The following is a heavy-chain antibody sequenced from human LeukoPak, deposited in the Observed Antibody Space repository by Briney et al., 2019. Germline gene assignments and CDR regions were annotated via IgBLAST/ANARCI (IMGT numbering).Heavy chain of an antibody. CDR2: IKSKTDGGTT. V-gene: IGHV3-15*01. Sequence: GGSLRLSCAASGFTFSNAWMSWVRQAPGKGLEWVGRIKSKTDGGTTDYAAPVKGRFTISRDDSKNTLYLQMNSLKTEDTAVYYCTTDPELLVVVVPAAMMVGYWGQGTLVTVSS. D-gene: IGHD2-2*01. CDR1: GFTFSNAW. J-gene: IGHJ4*02. CDR3: TTDPELLVVVVPAAMMVGY.